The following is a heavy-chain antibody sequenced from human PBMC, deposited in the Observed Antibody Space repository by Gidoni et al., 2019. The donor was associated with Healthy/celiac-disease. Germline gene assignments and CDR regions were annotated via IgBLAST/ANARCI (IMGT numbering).Heavy chain of an antibody. V-gene: IGHV3-48*02. CDR2: ISSSSTI. J-gene: IGHJ4*02. Sequence: LEWVSYISSSSTIYYADSVKGRFTISRDNAKNSLYLQMNSLRDEDTAVYYCASLETYCGGDCYSDYWGQGTLVTVSS. CDR3: ASLETYCGGDCYSDY. D-gene: IGHD2-21*02.